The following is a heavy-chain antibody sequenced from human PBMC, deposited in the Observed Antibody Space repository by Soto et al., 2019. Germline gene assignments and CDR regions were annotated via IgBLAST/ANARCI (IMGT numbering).Heavy chain of an antibody. J-gene: IGHJ4*02. V-gene: IGHV3-53*02. CDR3: ARDGNGQRGSPH. Sequence: VQLVESGGGLIQAGGSLRLSCAVSGFTVSNNFMMWVRQAPGKGLEWVSLIYSGGSISYADSVKGRFTISRDGSMNMLYLQMNGLSAEDTAVYYCARDGNGQRGSPHWGQGTLVTVSS. CDR2: IYSGGSI. CDR1: GFTVSNNF. D-gene: IGHD3-16*01.